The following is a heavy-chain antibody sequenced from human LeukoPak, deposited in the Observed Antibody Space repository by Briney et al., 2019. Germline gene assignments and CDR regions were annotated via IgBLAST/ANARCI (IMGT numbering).Heavy chain of an antibody. CDR1: GGTFSSYA. CDR2: IIPIFGTA. D-gene: IGHD5-18*01. V-gene: IGHV1-69*01. Sequence: SVKVSCKASGGTFSSYAISWVRQAPGQGLEWMGGIIPIFGTANYAQKFQGRVTITADESTSTAYMELSSLRSEDTAVYYCARPDEDRGYSYGYNYWGQGTLVTVSS. CDR3: ARPDEDRGYSYGYNY. J-gene: IGHJ4*02.